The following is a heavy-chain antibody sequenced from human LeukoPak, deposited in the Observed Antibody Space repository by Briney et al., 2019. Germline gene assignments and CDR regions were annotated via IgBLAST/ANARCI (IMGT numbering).Heavy chain of an antibody. CDR1: GFTCSSYA. CDR2: IPYDGSNK. D-gene: IGHD1-26*01. Sequence: GRSLRLSCAASGFTCSSYAIHWVRQAPGKGLEWVAVIPYDGSNKHYADSVKGRFTISRDNSKNTLYLQMNSLRAEDTAVYYCARDRPKGGAIDYWGQGTLVTVSS. J-gene: IGHJ4*02. CDR3: ARDRPKGGAIDY. V-gene: IGHV3-30*04.